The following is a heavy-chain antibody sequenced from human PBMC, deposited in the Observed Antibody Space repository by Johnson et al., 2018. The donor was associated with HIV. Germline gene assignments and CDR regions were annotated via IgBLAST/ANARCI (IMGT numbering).Heavy chain of an antibody. Sequence: VQLVESGGGVVQPGGSLRLSCAASGFTFSSYWLHWVRQAPGKGLVWVSRINSDGSSTNYADSVKGRFTISRNNANNSLHLQMNSVRDDDTAVYYCARGQWLVPGAFDIWGQGTMVTVSS. CDR3: ARGQWLVPGAFDI. D-gene: IGHD6-19*01. CDR1: GFTFSSYW. V-gene: IGHV3-74*02. J-gene: IGHJ3*02. CDR2: INSDGSST.